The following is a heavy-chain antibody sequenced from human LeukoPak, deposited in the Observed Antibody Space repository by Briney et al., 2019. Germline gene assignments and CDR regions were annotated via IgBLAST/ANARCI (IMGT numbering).Heavy chain of an antibody. CDR2: IYSGGST. D-gene: IGHD2-21*01. CDR1: GVTVDSNS. Sequence: GGSLRLSCAASGVTVDSNSMSWGRQAPGKGLEWVSVIYSGGSTYHADSVKGRFTISRDNSKNTLYLQMNSLRAEDTAVYYCARGEIVLAPGAFDIWGQGTMVTVSS. CDR3: ARGEIVLAPGAFDI. J-gene: IGHJ3*02. V-gene: IGHV3-53*01.